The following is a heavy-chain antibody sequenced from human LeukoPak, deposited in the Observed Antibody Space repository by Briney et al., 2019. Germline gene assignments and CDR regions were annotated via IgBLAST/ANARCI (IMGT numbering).Heavy chain of an antibody. CDR1: GFTFSRYD. J-gene: IGHJ6*04. V-gene: IGHV3-13*05. CDR2: IGAAGDP. Sequence: GGSLRLSCAASGFTFSRYDMHWVRQATGKRLEWVSAIGAAGDPYYPGSVMGRFTISRENAKNSLYLQMNSLRAGDTAVYYCARGLNNAGGYYYYGMDVWGKGTTVTVSS. CDR3: ARGLNNAGGYYYYGMDV. D-gene: IGHD3-16*01.